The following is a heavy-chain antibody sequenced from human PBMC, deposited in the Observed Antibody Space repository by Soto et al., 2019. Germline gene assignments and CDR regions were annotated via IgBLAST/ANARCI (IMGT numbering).Heavy chain of an antibody. J-gene: IGHJ2*01. V-gene: IGHV3-23*01. Sequence: GGSLRLSCAVSGFTFSNYAMSWVRQAPGKGLEWVSGISGSGGSTYYADSVKGRFTISRDNSKDTLYLQMNSLRAEDTAVYYCARDPLWGTAMVLWYFDLWGRGTLVTVS. CDR1: GFTFSNYA. CDR2: ISGSGGST. D-gene: IGHD5-18*01. CDR3: ARDPLWGTAMVLWYFDL.